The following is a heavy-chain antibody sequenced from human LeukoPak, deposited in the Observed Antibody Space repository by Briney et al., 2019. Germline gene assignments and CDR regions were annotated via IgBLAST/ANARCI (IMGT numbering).Heavy chain of an antibody. CDR2: INAGNGNT. V-gene: IGHV1-3*03. Sequence: EVSVKVSCKASGYTFTSYAMHWVRQAPGQRLEWMGWINAGNGNTKYSQEFQGRVTITRDTSASTAYMELSSLRSEDMAVYYCARVFGYGDYVHFDYWGQGTLVTVSS. J-gene: IGHJ4*02. CDR1: GYTFTSYA. CDR3: ARVFGYGDYVHFDY. D-gene: IGHD4-17*01.